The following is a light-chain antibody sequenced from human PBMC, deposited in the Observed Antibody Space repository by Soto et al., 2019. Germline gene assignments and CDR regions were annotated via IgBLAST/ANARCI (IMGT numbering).Light chain of an antibody. CDR1: SSDVGAYNY. CDR3: SSYTSSNTLV. J-gene: IGLJ2*01. CDR2: EVS. V-gene: IGLV2-14*01. Sequence: QSVLTQPASVSGSPGQSITISCTGTSSDVGAYNYVSWYQQHPGKAPKLMIFEVSERTSGVSNRFSGSKSGNTASLTISGLQAEDEDDYYCSSYTSSNTLVFGGGTKLTVL.